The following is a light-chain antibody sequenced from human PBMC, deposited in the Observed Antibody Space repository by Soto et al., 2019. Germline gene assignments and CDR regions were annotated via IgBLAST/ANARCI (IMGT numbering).Light chain of an antibody. Sequence: QSVLTQPPSVSAAPGQKVTISCSGSSSNIGNNYVSWYQQLPGTAPKLLIYDNNQRPSGIPDRFSGSKSGTSATLGITGLQTGDEADYYCGTWDDSLFSFVFGPGTKVTVL. CDR1: SSNIGNNY. J-gene: IGLJ1*01. CDR3: GTWDDSLFSFV. CDR2: DNN. V-gene: IGLV1-51*01.